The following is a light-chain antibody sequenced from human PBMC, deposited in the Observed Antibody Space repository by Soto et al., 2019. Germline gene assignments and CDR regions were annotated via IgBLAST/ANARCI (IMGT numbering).Light chain of an antibody. Sequence: DIQMTQSPSSLSASVGDRVTITCRASQSISSYLNWYQQKPGKAPKLLIYAASSLQSGAPSRFSGCGSGTDFTLTISSLQPEDFATYYCQQSYSTPFTFGPGTKVDIK. J-gene: IGKJ3*01. CDR2: AAS. V-gene: IGKV1-39*01. CDR3: QQSYSTPFT. CDR1: QSISSY.